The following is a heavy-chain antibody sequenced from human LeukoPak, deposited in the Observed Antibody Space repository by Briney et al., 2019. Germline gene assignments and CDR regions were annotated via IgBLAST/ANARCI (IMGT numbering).Heavy chain of an antibody. Sequence: GGSLRLSCAAPGFTFTSYWMHWVRQAPGKGLVWVSRINADGSSTEYADSVKGRFTISRDNAMTTLYLQMNSLRAEDTAVYYCASGDSSGYYIGGWGQGTLVTVSS. V-gene: IGHV3-74*03. CDR2: INADGSST. CDR1: GFTFTSYW. CDR3: ASGDSSGYYIGG. D-gene: IGHD3-22*01. J-gene: IGHJ4*02.